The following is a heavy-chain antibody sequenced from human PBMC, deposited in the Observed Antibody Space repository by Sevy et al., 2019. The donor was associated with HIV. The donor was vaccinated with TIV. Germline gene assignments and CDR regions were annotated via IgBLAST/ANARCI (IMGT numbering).Heavy chain of an antibody. CDR1: GFTFGSYW. CDR2: IKEDGSGR. V-gene: IGHV3-7*01. D-gene: IGHD6-6*01. J-gene: IGHJ4*02. Sequence: GRSLRLSCAASGFTFGSYWMTWVRQAPGKGLEWVANIKEDGSGRFYVDSVRGRFTVSRDNAKKTLYLQMNNLRGEDTALYYCARLYSSSSGRGLDNWGQGALVTVSS. CDR3: ARLYSSSSGRGLDN.